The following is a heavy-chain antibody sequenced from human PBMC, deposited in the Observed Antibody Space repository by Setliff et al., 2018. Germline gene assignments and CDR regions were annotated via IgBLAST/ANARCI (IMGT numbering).Heavy chain of an antibody. J-gene: IGHJ6*03. V-gene: IGHV1-18*01. D-gene: IGHD1-1*01. CDR1: GFAFSSSG. CDR3: ARLTYNLYYFYLDV. Sequence: ASVKVSCKASGFAFSSSGISWVRQAPGQGLEWMGWISVYNGNTNYAQTFQDRVTMTTDTSTNTAYLDLRNLRSDDTAVYYCARLTYNLYYFYLDVWGKGTPVTVSS. CDR2: ISVYNGNT.